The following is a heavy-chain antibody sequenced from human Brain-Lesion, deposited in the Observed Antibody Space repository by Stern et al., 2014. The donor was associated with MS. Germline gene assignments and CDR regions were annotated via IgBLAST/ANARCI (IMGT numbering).Heavy chain of an antibody. CDR2: INRDGSDT. J-gene: IGHJ4*02. D-gene: IGHD3-16*01. Sequence: EVQLVESGGGLVQPGGSLGLACAASGFNFSSYWMPWVRQFPEKGLFWVSQINRDGSDTSYADSVKGRFSISRDNIRNMLYLRMTSLRAEDTAVYYCARGVGDYWGQGARVTVSS. CDR3: ARGVGDY. V-gene: IGHV3-74*01. CDR1: GFNFSSYW.